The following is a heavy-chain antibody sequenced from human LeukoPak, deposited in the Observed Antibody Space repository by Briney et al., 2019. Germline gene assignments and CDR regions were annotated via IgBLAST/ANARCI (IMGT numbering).Heavy chain of an antibody. D-gene: IGHD3-10*01. CDR2: INPNSGGT. J-gene: IGHJ5*01. Sequence: ASVKVSCEASGYTFTGYYMHWVRQAPGQGLEWMGWINPNSGGTNYAQKFQGRVTMTRDTSISTAYMELSRLRSDDTAVYYCARVTLRLGNYYHPHWFDSWGQGALVTVSS. V-gene: IGHV1-2*02. CDR3: ARVTLRLGNYYHPHWFDS. CDR1: GYTFTGYY.